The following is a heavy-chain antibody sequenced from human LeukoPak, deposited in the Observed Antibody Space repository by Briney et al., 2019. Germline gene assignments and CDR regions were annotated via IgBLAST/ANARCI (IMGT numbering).Heavy chain of an antibody. Sequence: GGSLRLSCTASGFTFGDYAMSWVRQAPGKGLEWVGFIRSKAYGGTTEYAASVKGRFTISRDDSKSIAYLQMNSLKTEDTAVYYCTRNWGEGADAFDIWGQGTMVTVSS. D-gene: IGHD7-27*01. J-gene: IGHJ3*02. CDR1: GFTFGDYA. CDR3: TRNWGEGADAFDI. CDR2: IRSKAYGGTT. V-gene: IGHV3-49*04.